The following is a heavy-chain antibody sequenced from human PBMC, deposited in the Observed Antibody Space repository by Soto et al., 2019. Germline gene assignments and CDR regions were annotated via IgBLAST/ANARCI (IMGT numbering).Heavy chain of an antibody. D-gene: IGHD3-9*01. Sequence: PGGSLRLSCAASGFTFSSYAMHWVRQAPGKGLEWVAVISYDGSNKCYADSVKGRFTISRDNSKNTLYLQMNSLRAEDTAVYYCARGRDVLRYFDWLNAFDIWGQETMVTVSS. V-gene: IGHV3-30-3*01. CDR1: GFTFSSYA. CDR2: ISYDGSNK. J-gene: IGHJ3*02. CDR3: ARGRDVLRYFDWLNAFDI.